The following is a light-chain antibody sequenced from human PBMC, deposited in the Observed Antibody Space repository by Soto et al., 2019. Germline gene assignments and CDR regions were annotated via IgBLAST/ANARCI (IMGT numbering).Light chain of an antibody. CDR2: AAS. CDR3: EQTDSTTHT. Sequence: DIQMTQSPSSLSASMGDRVTITCRASQSISRFLNWYQHKPGKAPELLMFAASNLESGVPSRFSGSGSGTEFTLTISSLQAEDFATYYCEQTDSTTHTFGQGTKVEIK. V-gene: IGKV1-39*01. CDR1: QSISRF. J-gene: IGKJ2*01.